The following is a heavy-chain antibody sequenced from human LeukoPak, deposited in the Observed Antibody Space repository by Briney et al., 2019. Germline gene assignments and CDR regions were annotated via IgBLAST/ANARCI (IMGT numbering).Heavy chain of an antibody. CDR1: GFTFDDYA. CDR2: ISWNSGSI. J-gene: IGHJ4*02. D-gene: IGHD6-13*01. Sequence: PGGSLRLSCAASGFTFDDYAMHWVRQAPGKGLEWVSGISWNSGSIGYADSVKGRFTISRDNAKNSLYLQMNSLRAEDTALYYCAKGGAPHSSSWYDYWGQGTLVTVSS. V-gene: IGHV3-9*01. CDR3: AKGGAPHSSSWYDY.